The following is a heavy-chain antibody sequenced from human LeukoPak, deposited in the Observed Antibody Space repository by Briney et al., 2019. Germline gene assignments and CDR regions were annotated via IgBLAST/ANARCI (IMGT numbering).Heavy chain of an antibody. D-gene: IGHD3-16*01. Sequence: GESLKISCKGSGYTFHSYWIAWVRQMPGKGLEWMGIIYPGDSDTRYSPSFQGQVTISADKSIRTAYLQWRSLKASDTAMYYCARGHWGGIYGPFDPWSQGAPVTVSS. CDR1: GYTFHSYW. CDR2: IYPGDSDT. CDR3: ARGHWGGIYGPFDP. V-gene: IGHV5-51*01. J-gene: IGHJ5*02.